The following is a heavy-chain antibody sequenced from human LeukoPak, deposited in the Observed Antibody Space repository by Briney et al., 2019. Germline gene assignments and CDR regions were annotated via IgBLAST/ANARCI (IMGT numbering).Heavy chain of an antibody. CDR3: ARARYYYDSSGYQRPFDY. D-gene: IGHD3-22*01. Sequence: SVKVSCKASGGTFSSYAISWVRQAPGQGLEWMGGIIPIFGTANYAQKFQGRVTITADESTSTAYMELSSLRSEDAAVYYCARARYYYDSSGYQRPFDYWGQGTLVTVSS. V-gene: IGHV1-69*13. CDR1: GGTFSSYA. CDR2: IIPIFGTA. J-gene: IGHJ4*02.